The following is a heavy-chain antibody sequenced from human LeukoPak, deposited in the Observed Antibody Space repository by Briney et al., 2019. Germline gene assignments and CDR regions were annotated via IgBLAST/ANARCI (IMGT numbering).Heavy chain of an antibody. V-gene: IGHV1-69*05. J-gene: IGHJ5*02. Sequence: ASVKVSCKASGGTFSSYAISWVRQAPGQGLEWMGGIIPIFGTANYAQKFQGRVTITTDESTSTAYMELSSLRSEDTAVYYCARSDIVVVPAAIQYNWFDPWGKGTLVTVSS. CDR3: ARSDIVVVPAAIQYNWFDP. D-gene: IGHD2-2*02. CDR2: IIPIFGTA. CDR1: GGTFSSYA.